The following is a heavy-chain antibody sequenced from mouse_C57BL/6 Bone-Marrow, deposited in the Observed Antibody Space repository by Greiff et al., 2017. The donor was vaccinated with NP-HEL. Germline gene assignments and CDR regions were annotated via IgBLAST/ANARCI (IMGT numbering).Heavy chain of an antibody. Sequence: EVKLMESGGDLVKPGGSLKLSCAASGFTFSSYGMSWVRQTPDKRLEWVATISSGGSYTYYPDSVKGRFTISRDNAKNTLYLQMSSLKSEATAMYYCARHPYDYGYFDVWGTGTTVTVSS. CDR3: ARHPYDYGYFDV. CDR2: ISSGGSYT. J-gene: IGHJ1*03. V-gene: IGHV5-6*01. CDR1: GFTFSSYG. D-gene: IGHD2-3*01.